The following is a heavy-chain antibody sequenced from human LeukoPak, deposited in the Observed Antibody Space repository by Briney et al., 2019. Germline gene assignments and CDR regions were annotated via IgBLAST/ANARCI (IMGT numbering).Heavy chain of an antibody. J-gene: IGHJ6*03. D-gene: IGHD3-16*01. CDR1: GGSISGPY. CDR3: ARVMGDLASLYHMDV. Sequence: SETLSLTCTVSGGSISGPYWSWVRQPPGKGLEWSGDVYYSGSTHQNPSLKSRVTISVDTSKNQFSLKLRSVTAADTAVYYCARVMGDLASLYHMDVWGKGTMVTVSS. CDR2: VYYSGST. V-gene: IGHV4-59*11.